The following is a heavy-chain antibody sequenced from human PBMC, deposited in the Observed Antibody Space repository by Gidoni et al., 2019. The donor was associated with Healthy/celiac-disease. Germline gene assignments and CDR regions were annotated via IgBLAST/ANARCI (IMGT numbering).Heavy chain of an antibody. Sequence: QVQLVESGGGVVPPGRYLRLSCATSGSTCSSYDLHWARQAPGKGLEWVAVISYDGSNKYYADSVKGRFTISRDNSKNTLYLQMNSLRAEDTTVYYCAKDRRARDYYGSGSYYKYFDYWGQGTLVTVSS. J-gene: IGHJ4*02. V-gene: IGHV3-30*18. D-gene: IGHD3-10*01. CDR1: GSTCSSYD. CDR2: ISYDGSNK. CDR3: AKDRRARDYYGSGSYYKYFDY.